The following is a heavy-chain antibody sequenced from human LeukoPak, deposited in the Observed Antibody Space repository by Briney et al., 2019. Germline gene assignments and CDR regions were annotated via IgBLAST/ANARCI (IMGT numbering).Heavy chain of an antibody. J-gene: IGHJ2*01. CDR1: GGTFSSYA. V-gene: IGHV1-69*01. Sequence: VKASCKASGGTFSSYAISWVRQAPGQGLEWMGGIIPIFGTANYAQKLQGRVTITADESTSTAYMELSSLRSEDTAVYYCARDEGAVAGDTPFDLWGRGTLVTVTS. CDR3: ARDEGAVAGDTPFDL. CDR2: IIPIFGTA. D-gene: IGHD6-19*01.